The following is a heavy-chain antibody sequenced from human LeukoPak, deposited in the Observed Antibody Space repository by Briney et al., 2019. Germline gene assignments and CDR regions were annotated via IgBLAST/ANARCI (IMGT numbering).Heavy chain of an antibody. J-gene: IGHJ5*02. V-gene: IGHV4-59*01. CDR3: ARAIVVVPAAIGWFDP. CDR2: IYYSGST. CDR1: GGSISSYY. Sequence: SETLSLTCTVSGGSISSYYWSWIRQPPGKGLEWIGYIYYSGSTNYNPPLKSRVTISVDTSKNQFSLKLSSVTAADTAVYYCARAIVVVPAAIGWFDPWGQGTLVTVSS. D-gene: IGHD2-2*02.